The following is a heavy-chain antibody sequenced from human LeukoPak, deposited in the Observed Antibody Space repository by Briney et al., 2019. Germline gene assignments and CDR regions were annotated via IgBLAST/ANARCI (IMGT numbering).Heavy chain of an antibody. Sequence: ASVKVSCKASGYTFTGQDMHWVRQAPGQGLEWMGGINPNTGDTNYAQKFQGRVTMTRDTTISTAYMELSRLTSDDTAVYYCASYPRYSSSPPFDYWGQGTLVTVSS. CDR3: ASYPRYSSSPPFDY. CDR2: INPNTGDT. CDR1: GYTFTGQD. J-gene: IGHJ4*02. D-gene: IGHD6-19*01. V-gene: IGHV1-2*02.